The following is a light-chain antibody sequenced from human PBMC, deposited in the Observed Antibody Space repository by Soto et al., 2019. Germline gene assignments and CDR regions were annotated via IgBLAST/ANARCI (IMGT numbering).Light chain of an antibody. CDR1: QSVRSNY. Sequence: EIVLTQSPGTLSLSPGERATLSCRASQSVRSNYLAWYQQKPGQAPRLLIYNSSTRATGIPARFSGSGSGKDFTLTIRRLEPEDFALYYCQQYRDLPQTFGQGTQVEIK. CDR3: QQYRDLPQT. CDR2: NSS. V-gene: IGKV3-20*01. J-gene: IGKJ1*01.